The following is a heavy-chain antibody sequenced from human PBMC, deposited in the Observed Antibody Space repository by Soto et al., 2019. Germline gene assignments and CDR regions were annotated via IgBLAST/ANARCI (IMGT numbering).Heavy chain of an antibody. Sequence: EVQLVESGGGLVQPGGSLRLSCAASGFTFTSYWMHWVRQTPGKGLVWVSRINSDGTDTVYVDSVKGRFTISRDNAKNTLFLQMNSLRADDTAVYYCTRSITGYSYADTWGQGTLVTVSS. CDR1: GFTFTSYW. V-gene: IGHV3-74*01. CDR3: TRSITGYSYADT. J-gene: IGHJ5*02. CDR2: INSDGTDT. D-gene: IGHD5-18*01.